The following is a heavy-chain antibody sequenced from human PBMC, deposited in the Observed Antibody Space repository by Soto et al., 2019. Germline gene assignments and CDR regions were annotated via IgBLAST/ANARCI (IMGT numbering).Heavy chain of an antibody. D-gene: IGHD3-22*01. V-gene: IGHV5-51*04. CDR3: ARKDKSGYFNWFDP. CDR1: GYRFTSYW. J-gene: IGHJ5*02. Sequence: GESLKISCRTSGYRFTSYWIAWVRQMSGKGLEWMGIIFPSDSDTRYSPSFQGQVTISADRPTSTVFLQWASLKASDTAVYFCARKDKSGYFNWFDPWGQGTLVTVSS. CDR2: IFPSDSDT.